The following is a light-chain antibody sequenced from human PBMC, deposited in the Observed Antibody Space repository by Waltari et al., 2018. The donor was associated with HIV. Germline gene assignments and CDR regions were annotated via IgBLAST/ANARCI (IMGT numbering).Light chain of an antibody. J-gene: IGLJ2*01. Sequence: QSALTQPASVSGSPGQSITLSCTGASSAVGRYNSVPWYQHHPGKAPKLIIYDVSNRPSGVSNRFSGSKSGTTASLTISGLQAEDEADYYCSSYTSSRTVVFGGGTKLTVL. CDR2: DVS. CDR3: SSYTSSRTVV. V-gene: IGLV2-14*03. CDR1: SSAVGRYNS.